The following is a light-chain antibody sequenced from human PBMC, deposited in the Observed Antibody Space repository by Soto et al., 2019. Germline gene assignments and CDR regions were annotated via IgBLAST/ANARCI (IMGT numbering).Light chain of an antibody. CDR3: TSYAGSNIWV. V-gene: IGLV2-8*01. J-gene: IGLJ3*02. CDR2: EVN. Sequence: QSARTQPPSASGSPGQSVTISCTGTSSDVGAYNYVSWYQQYPGKAPKLMIYEVNKRPSGVPDRFSGSKSGKTASLTVSGLQPDDEEDYHCTSYAGSNIWVFGGGTKLTVL. CDR1: SSDVGAYNY.